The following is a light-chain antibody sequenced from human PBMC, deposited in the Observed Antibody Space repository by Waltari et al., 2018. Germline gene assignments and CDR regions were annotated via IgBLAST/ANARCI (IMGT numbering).Light chain of an antibody. CDR1: KLGDNY. CDR2: QDS. V-gene: IGLV3-1*01. Sequence: SYELTQPPSVSVSPGQTASITCSGDKLGDNYACGYQQKPVQAPVLVIYQDSKRPSGIPERFSGSNSGNTATLTISGTQAMDEADYYCQAWDSSTVVFGGGTKLTVL. CDR3: QAWDSSTVV. J-gene: IGLJ2*01.